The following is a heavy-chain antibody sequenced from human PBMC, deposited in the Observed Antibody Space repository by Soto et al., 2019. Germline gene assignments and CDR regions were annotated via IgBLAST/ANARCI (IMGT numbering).Heavy chain of an antibody. CDR3: ARDRGGYYDILNGYYDY. D-gene: IGHD3-9*01. CDR2: ISSSSSYI. V-gene: IGHV3-21*01. CDR1: GFTFSSYS. Sequence: EVQLVESGGGLVKPGGSLRLSCAASGFTFSSYSMHWVRQAPGKGLEWVSSISSSSSYIYYADSVKGRFTISRDNAKIPMYLPMSSLRAEDRAVYYCARDRGGYYDILNGYYDYGGQGTMVTVSS. J-gene: IGHJ4*02.